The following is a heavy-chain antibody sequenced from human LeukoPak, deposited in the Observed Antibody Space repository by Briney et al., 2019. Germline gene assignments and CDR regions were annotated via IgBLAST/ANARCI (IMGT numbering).Heavy chain of an antibody. Sequence: SETLSRTCTVSGGSISSYYWSWIRQPPGKGLEWIGYIYYSGSTNYNPSLKSRVTISVDTSKNQFSLKLSSVTAADTAVYYCARRRYGDDSFDYWGQGTLVTVSS. CDR3: ARRRYGDDSFDY. D-gene: IGHD3-10*01. CDR1: GGSISSYY. CDR2: IYYSGST. V-gene: IGHV4-59*01. J-gene: IGHJ4*02.